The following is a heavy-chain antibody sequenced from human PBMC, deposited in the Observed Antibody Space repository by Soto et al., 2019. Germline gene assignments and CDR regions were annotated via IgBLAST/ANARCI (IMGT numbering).Heavy chain of an antibody. D-gene: IGHD3-22*01. J-gene: IGHJ4*02. CDR3: AAHDSGGYYAEY. CDR1: GDSVTISDYY. V-gene: IGHV4-39*01. CDR2: IHYIGST. Sequence: QLQLQESGPGLVKPSETLSLTCTVSGDSVTISDYYWGWIRQPPGKGLEWIGSIHYIGSTYYNPSLKSRVTISGDTSKKQFSLKLNSVTAADAAVYYCAAHDSGGYYAEYWGQGTLVTVSA.